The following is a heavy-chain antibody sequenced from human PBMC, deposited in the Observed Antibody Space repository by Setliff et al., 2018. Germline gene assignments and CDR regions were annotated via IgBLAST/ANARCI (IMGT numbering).Heavy chain of an antibody. CDR3: GSGLHPDYPDY. Sequence: PGGSLRLSCAASGFTFSSYWMHWVRQAPGKGLEWVSFISYVVGVTYYGDSVKGRFTISRDNARRAVYLQMNSLGVDDTAIYYCGSGLHPDYPDYWGQGTLVTVSS. D-gene: IGHD2-15*01. CDR1: GFTFSSYW. CDR2: ISYVVGVT. V-gene: IGHV3-11*04. J-gene: IGHJ4*01.